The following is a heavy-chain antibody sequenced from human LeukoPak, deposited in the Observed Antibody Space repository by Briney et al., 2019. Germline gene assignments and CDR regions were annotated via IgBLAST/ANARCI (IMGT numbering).Heavy chain of an antibody. D-gene: IGHD5-24*01. CDR3: ARGVEMATIGFDY. V-gene: IGHV1-69*02. CDR1: GGTFTSYT. CDR2: IIPILGIA. Sequence: SVKVSCKASGGTFTSYTISWVRQAPGQGLEWMGRIIPILGIANYAQKFQGRVTITADKSTSTAYMELSSLRSEDTAVYYCARGVEMATIGFDYWGQGTLVTVSS. J-gene: IGHJ4*02.